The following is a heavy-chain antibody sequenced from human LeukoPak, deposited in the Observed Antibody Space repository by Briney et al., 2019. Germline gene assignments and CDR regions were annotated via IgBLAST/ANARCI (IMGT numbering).Heavy chain of an antibody. Sequence: PSETLSLTCAVYGGSLSGYYWSWIRQPPGKGLEWIGEINHSGSTNYNPSPKSRVTISVDTSKNQFSLKLSSVTAADTAVYYCARGWVYCSSTSCYRNYYYYGMDVWGQGTTVTVSS. V-gene: IGHV4-34*01. J-gene: IGHJ6*02. CDR2: INHSGST. CDR1: GGSLSGYY. CDR3: ARGWVYCSSTSCYRNYYYYGMDV. D-gene: IGHD2-2*02.